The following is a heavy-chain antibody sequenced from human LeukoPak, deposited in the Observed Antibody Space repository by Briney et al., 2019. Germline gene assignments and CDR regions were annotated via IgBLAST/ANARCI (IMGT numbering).Heavy chain of an antibody. CDR3: ARAGYGDLGWFDP. D-gene: IGHD4-17*01. CDR1: GGSFSGYY. V-gene: IGHV4-34*01. CDR2: INHSGST. J-gene: IGHJ5*02. Sequence: SETLSLTCAVYGGSFSGYYWSWIRQPPGKGLEWIGEINHSGSTNYNPSLKSRVTISVDTSKNQFSLKLSSVTAADTAVYYCARAGYGDLGWFDPWGQGTLVTVSS.